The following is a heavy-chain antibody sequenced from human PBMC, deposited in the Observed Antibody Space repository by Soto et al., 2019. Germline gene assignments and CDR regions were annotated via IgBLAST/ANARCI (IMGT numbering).Heavy chain of an antibody. V-gene: IGHV3-7*03. CDR3: VRGGHGSGSYLGSH. J-gene: IGHJ4*02. D-gene: IGHD3-10*01. CDR1: GLTFTTYW. Sequence: GSLRLSCVVSGLTFTTYWMSWVRQAPGKGLEWVANIRQDGGSQYYVDSVKGRFTISRDNAKNSVYLQMDSLRAEDTAVYYCVRGGHGSGSYLGSHWGQGVLVTVSS. CDR2: IRQDGGSQ.